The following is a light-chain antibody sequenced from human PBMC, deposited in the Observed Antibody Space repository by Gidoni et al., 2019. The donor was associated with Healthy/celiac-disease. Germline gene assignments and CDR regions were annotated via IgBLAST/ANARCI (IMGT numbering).Light chain of an antibody. J-gene: IGKJ1*01. CDR2: GAS. V-gene: IGKV3-20*01. CDR1: QSVSSSY. CDR3: QQYGSSPPWT. Sequence: EIVLTQSPGTLSLSPGERATLSCRASQSVSSSYLAWYQQKPGQAPRLLIYGASSRATGIPDRFSGSGSGTGFTLTISRLEPEDFAVYYCQQYGSSPPWTFGQGTKVEIK.